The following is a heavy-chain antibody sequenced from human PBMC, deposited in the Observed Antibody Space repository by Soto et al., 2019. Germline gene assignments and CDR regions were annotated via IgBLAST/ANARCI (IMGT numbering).Heavy chain of an antibody. CDR3: ARAGGWNYVWYFDY. V-gene: IGHV4-34*01. Sequence: SETLSLTCAVYGGSFSGYYWSWIRQPPGKGLEWIGEINHSGSTNYNPSLKSRVTISVDTSKNQFSLKLSSVTAADTAVYYCARAGGWNYVWYFDYWGQGTLVTVS. D-gene: IGHD1-7*01. CDR2: INHSGST. CDR1: GGSFSGYY. J-gene: IGHJ4*02.